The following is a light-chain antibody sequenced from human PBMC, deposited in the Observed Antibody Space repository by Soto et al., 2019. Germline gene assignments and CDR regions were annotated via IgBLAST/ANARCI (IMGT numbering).Light chain of an antibody. V-gene: IGKV3-20*01. CDR1: QTVSSSY. Sequence: EIVLTQSPGTLSLSPGERATLSCRASQTVSSSYLAWYQQIPGQAPRLLIYGASSRATGIPDRFSGSGSGTDFTLTISCLEPEDFAVYSCQPYGSSPRTFGQGTKVELK. J-gene: IGKJ1*01. CDR2: GAS. CDR3: QPYGSSPRT.